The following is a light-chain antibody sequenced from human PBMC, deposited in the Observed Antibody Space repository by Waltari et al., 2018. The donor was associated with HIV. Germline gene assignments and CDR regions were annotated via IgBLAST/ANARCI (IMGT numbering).Light chain of an antibody. J-gene: IGLJ2*01. CDR2: SNN. Sequence: QSVLTQPPSASGTPCQSVTLPCSGSNSNLGKSPLNWYHQVPGTAPKLVIYSNNQRPSGVPDRFSGSQSGTSASLAISALRSEDEGDYYCAAWDDTLYGLFGGGTKLTVL. CDR3: AAWDDTLYGL. CDR1: NSNLGKSP. V-gene: IGLV1-44*01.